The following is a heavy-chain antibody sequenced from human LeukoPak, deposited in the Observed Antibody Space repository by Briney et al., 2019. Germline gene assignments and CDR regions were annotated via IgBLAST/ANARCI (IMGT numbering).Heavy chain of an antibody. D-gene: IGHD1-14*01. Sequence: SETLSLTCTVSGGSISSYYWSWIRQPPGKGLEWIGYIYYSGSTSYNPSLKSRVTISVDTSKNQFSLKLSSVTAADTAVYYCARDRYYYAHWGQGTLVTVSS. CDR1: GGSISSYY. V-gene: IGHV4-59*01. CDR2: IYYSGST. J-gene: IGHJ4*02. CDR3: ARDRYYYAH.